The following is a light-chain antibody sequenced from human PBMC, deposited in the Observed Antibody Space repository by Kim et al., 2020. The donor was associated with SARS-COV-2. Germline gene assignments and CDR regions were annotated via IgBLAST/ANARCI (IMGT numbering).Light chain of an antibody. CDR3: QQYDDLPIT. J-gene: IGKJ5*01. V-gene: IGKV1-33*01. Sequence: ASLGDRITITCQAGQDIKKYLAWYRQKPDKAPILLIYDASNLGTGVPSRFSGSGSGTDFTFTISSLQPEDIATYYCQQYDDLPITFGQGTRLEIK. CDR1: QDIKKY. CDR2: DAS.